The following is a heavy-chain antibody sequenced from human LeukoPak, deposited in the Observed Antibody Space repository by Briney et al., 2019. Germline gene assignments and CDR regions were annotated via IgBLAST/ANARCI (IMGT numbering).Heavy chain of an antibody. CDR1: GRSISSGSYY. V-gene: IGHV4-61*02. J-gene: IGHJ4*02. Sequence: PSQTLSLTCTVSGRSISSGSYYWSWIRQPAGKGLEWIGRIYTSGSTNYNPSLKSRVTISVDTSKNQSSLKLTSVTAADTAVYYCAARGPGRPIDYWGQGTLVTVSS. D-gene: IGHD3-10*01. CDR2: IYTSGST. CDR3: AARGPGRPIDY.